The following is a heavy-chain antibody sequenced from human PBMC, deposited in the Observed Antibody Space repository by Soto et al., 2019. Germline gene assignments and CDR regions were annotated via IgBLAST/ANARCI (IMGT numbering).Heavy chain of an antibody. V-gene: IGHV3-74*01. CDR2: IDSDGDST. J-gene: IGHJ5*02. D-gene: IGHD2-2*01. Sequence: HPGGSLRLSCAASGFTFSSYWMHWVRQAPGKGLVWVSRIDSDGDSTTYAASVKGRFTISIDNAENTLYLQMNSLRAEDTAVYYCARDHCTTTICYAVWFDPWGQGTPVTVSS. CDR1: GFTFSSYW. CDR3: ARDHCTTTICYAVWFDP.